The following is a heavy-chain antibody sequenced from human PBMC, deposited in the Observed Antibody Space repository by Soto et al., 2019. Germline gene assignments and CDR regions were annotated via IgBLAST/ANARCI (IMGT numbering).Heavy chain of an antibody. V-gene: IGHV3-48*03. J-gene: IGHJ4*02. CDR1: EFTFSSYE. CDR3: AKESGGTFSFDH. D-gene: IGHD2-15*01. CDR2: ISSSGTTI. Sequence: PGGSLRLSCVASEFTFSSYEMNWVRQAPGKGLEWVSYISSSGTTIYYTDSVKGRFTISRDNTKSSLYLQLNSLVTEDTAVYYCAKESGGTFSFDHWGQGVLVTVSS.